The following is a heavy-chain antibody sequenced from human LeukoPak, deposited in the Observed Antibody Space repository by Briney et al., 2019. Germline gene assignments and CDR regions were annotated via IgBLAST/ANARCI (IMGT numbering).Heavy chain of an antibody. Sequence: ASVKVSCKASGYTFTGYYMHWVRQAPGQGLECMGWINPNSGGTNYAQKFQGRVTMTRDTSISTAYMELSRLRSDDTAVYYCARSLTGFGELFFDDWGQGTLVTVSS. CDR1: GYTFTGYY. CDR3: ARSLTGFGELFFDD. V-gene: IGHV1-2*02. J-gene: IGHJ4*02. D-gene: IGHD3-10*02. CDR2: INPNSGGT.